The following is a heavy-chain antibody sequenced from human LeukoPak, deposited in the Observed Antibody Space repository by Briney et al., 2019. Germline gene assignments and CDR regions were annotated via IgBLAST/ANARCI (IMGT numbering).Heavy chain of an antibody. Sequence: PSKTLSLTCAVYGGSFSGYYWSWIRQPPGKGLEWIGEINHSGSTNYNPSLKSRVTISVDTSKNQFSLKLSSVTAADTAVYYCARGRVGHYYYYGMDVWGQGTTVTVSS. J-gene: IGHJ6*02. CDR1: GGSFSGYY. CDR2: INHSGST. V-gene: IGHV4-34*01. CDR3: ARGRVGHYYYYGMDV. D-gene: IGHD1-26*01.